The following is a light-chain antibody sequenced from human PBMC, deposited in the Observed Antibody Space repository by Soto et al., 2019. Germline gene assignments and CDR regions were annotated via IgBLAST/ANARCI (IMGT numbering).Light chain of an antibody. CDR1: DSDVGSYKL. Sequence: QSALTQPASMSGSPGQSINISCTGTDSDVGSYKLVSWYQQFPGKAPRLMMSETSKRFSGTSDRFSGSKSGNTASLTISGLRAEDEADYYCFVYAGRSTWVFGGGTKLTVL. J-gene: IGLJ3*02. CDR2: ETS. V-gene: IGLV2-23*01. CDR3: FVYAGRSTWV.